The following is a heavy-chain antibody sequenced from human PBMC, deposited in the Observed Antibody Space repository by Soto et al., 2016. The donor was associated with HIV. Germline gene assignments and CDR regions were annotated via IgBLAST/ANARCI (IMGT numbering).Heavy chain of an antibody. CDR1: GYTLTNYV. V-gene: IGHV1-18*01. D-gene: IGHD3-10*01. J-gene: IGHJ4*02. CDR2: SSPYNGNT. Sequence: QVQLVQSGAEVKKPGASVKVSCKASGYTLTNYVITWVRQAPGQGLKWMGWSSPYNGNTNYAPNLQGRVTMTTDTSTSTAYMELRSLRSDDTAVYYCARGYGSGSLYYFDYWGQGTLVTVSS. CDR3: ARGYGSGSLYYFDY.